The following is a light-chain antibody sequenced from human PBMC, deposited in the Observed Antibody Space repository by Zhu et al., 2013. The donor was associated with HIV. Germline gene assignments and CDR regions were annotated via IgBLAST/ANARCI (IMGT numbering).Light chain of an antibody. J-gene: IGLJ3*02. CDR3: AAWDDSLSGPV. V-gene: IGLV1-47*01. CDR2: RNN. CDR1: SSNIGAGYD. Sequence: QSVLTQPPSVSGAPGQRVTISCTGSSSNIGAGYDVHWYQQLPGTAPKLLIYRNNKRPTGVPDRFSGSKSGTSASLAISGLRSGDEADYYCAAWDDSLSGPVFGGGTKLTVL.